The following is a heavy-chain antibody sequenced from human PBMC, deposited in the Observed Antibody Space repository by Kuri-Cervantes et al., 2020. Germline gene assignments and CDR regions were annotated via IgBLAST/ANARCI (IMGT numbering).Heavy chain of an antibody. V-gene: IGHV1-18*01. CDR2: ISAYNGNT. D-gene: IGHD6-13*01. J-gene: IGHJ6*02. CDR1: GYTFTSYG. CDR3: ARILYCSSCYGCFRAYYYGMDV. Sequence: ASVKVSCKASGYTFTSYGISWVRQAPGQGLEWMGWISAYNGNTNYAQKLQGRVTMTTDTSTSTAYMELRSLRSDDTAVYYCARILYCSSCYGCFRAYYYGMDVWGQGTTVTVSS.